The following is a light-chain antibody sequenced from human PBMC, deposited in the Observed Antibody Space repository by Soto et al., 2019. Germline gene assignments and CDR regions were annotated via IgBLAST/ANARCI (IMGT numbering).Light chain of an antibody. CDR3: QSYDTSLSGYV. V-gene: IGLV1-40*01. CDR2: DNT. Sequence: QSVLTQPPSVSGAPGQRVAISCTGSSSNIGAEYDVHWYQQLPGTAPKLLIYDNTNRPSGVPDRFSGSKSGTSASLAITGLQADDEADYYCQSYDTSLSGYVFGTGTKSPS. CDR1: SSNIGAEYD. J-gene: IGLJ1*01.